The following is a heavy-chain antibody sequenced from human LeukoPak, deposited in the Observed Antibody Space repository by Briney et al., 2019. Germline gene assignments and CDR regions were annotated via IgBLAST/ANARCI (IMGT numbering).Heavy chain of an antibody. J-gene: IGHJ4*02. D-gene: IGHD6-13*01. Sequence: GGSLRLSCAASGFTFSKYWMHWVRQAPGKGLVWVSRINSDGSSRNYADSVKGRFTISRDNAKNTLYLQMNSLRAEDTAVYYCASASSHRIAAGGDYWGQGTLVTVSS. V-gene: IGHV3-74*01. CDR2: INSDGSSR. CDR3: ASASSHRIAAGGDY. CDR1: GFTFSKYW.